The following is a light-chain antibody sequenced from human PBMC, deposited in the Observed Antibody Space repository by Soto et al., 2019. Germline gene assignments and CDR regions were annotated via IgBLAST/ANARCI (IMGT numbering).Light chain of an antibody. Sequence: QSALTQPASVSGYPGQSITISCTGTRSDVGGYNYVSWYQQHPGKAPKLMIYDVSNRPSGVSNRSSGSKSGNTASLTISGLQAEDEADYYCSSYTCSSTLGVFGGGTKVTVL. J-gene: IGLJ3*02. CDR1: RSDVGGYNY. CDR3: SSYTCSSTLGV. V-gene: IGLV2-14*01. CDR2: DVS.